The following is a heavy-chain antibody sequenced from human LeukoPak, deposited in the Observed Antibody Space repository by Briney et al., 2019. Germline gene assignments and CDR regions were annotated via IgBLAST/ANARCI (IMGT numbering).Heavy chain of an antibody. Sequence: SETLSLTCTVSGGSISSYYWSWIRQPPGKGLEWIGYIYNSGSTNYNPSLKSRVTISVDTSKNQFSLKLSSVTAADTAVYYCARHSRGSPPAVSFDPWGQGTLVTVSS. J-gene: IGHJ5*02. CDR3: ARHSRGSPPAVSFDP. CDR2: IYNSGST. CDR1: GGSISSYY. V-gene: IGHV4-59*08. D-gene: IGHD1-26*01.